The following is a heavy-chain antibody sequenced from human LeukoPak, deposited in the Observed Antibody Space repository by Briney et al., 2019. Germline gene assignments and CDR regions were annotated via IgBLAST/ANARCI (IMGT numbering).Heavy chain of an antibody. CDR3: ARGYRLTRQPNDAFDI. V-gene: IGHV1-18*01. CDR2: ISAYNGNT. Sequence: ASVKVSCKASGYTFTSYGISWVRQAPGQGLEWMGWISAYNGNTNYAQKLQGRVTMTTDTSTSTAYMELRSLGSDDTAVYYCARGYRLTRQPNDAFDIWGQGTMVTVSS. J-gene: IGHJ3*02. D-gene: IGHD5-18*01. CDR1: GYTFTSYG.